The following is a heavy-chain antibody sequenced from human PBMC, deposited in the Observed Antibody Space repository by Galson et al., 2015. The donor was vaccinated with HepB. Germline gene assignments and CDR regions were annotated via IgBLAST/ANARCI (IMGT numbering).Heavy chain of an antibody. CDR3: ARDDYGGNSEEDY. V-gene: IGHV1-69*13. CDR2: IIPIFGTA. D-gene: IGHD4-23*01. J-gene: IGHJ4*02. CDR1: GGTFSSYA. Sequence: SVKVSCKASGGTFSSYAISWVRQAPGQGLEWMGGIIPIFGTANYAQKFQGRVTITADESTSTAYMELSSLRSEDTAVYYCARDDYGGNSEEDYWGQGTLVTVSS.